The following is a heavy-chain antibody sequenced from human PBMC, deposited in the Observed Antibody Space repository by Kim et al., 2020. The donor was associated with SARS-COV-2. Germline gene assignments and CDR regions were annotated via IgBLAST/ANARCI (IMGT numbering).Heavy chain of an antibody. D-gene: IGHD6-13*01. CDR3: ARDARLQLASLDY. J-gene: IGHJ4*02. Sequence: AQKLQGRGTMTTDTSTSTAYMELRSLRSDDTAVYYCARDARLQLASLDYWGQGTLVTVSS. V-gene: IGHV1-18*01.